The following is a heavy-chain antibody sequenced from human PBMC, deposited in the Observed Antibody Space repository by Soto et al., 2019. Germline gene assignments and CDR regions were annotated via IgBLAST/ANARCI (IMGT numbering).Heavy chain of an antibody. D-gene: IGHD5-18*01. V-gene: IGHV4-59*01. J-gene: IGHJ4*02. CDR3: ARDNGYSYGYNLDH. Sequence: QVQLQESGPGLVKPSETLSLTCTVSGGSISSYYWSWIRQPPGKGLEWIGYIYYSGSTNYNPSLKSRGTISVDTSKNQFSLKLTSVTAADTAVYYCARDNGYSYGYNLDHWGQGTLVTVSS. CDR2: IYYSGST. CDR1: GGSISSYY.